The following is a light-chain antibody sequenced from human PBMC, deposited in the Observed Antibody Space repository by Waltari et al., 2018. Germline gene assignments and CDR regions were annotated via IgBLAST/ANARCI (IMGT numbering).Light chain of an antibody. J-gene: IGLJ3*02. CDR3: SSYTSSSTWV. V-gene: IGLV2-14*01. Sequence: QSALTQPASVSGSPGQSITISCTGTSRDVGGYNYVSWYQQHPGQAPKRMIFEVSNRPAGVSNRFSGSKAGNTASRTISGLQAEDEADYYCSSYTSSSTWVFGVGTKLTVL. CDR1: SRDVGGYNY. CDR2: EVS.